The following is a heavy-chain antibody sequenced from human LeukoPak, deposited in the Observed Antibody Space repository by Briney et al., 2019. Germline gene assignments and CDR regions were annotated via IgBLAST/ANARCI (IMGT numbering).Heavy chain of an antibody. Sequence: SETLSLTCAVYGGSFSGYYWTWIRQPPGKGLEWIGEIHYSGRINYNPSLKSRVTISADTSNNHFSLKMNSVAAADTAVYYCSRGTDAYKCGNSWGQGTLVTVSS. CDR2: IHYSGRI. CDR3: SRGTDAYKCGNS. D-gene: IGHD5-24*01. J-gene: IGHJ4*02. V-gene: IGHV4-34*01. CDR1: GGSFSGYY.